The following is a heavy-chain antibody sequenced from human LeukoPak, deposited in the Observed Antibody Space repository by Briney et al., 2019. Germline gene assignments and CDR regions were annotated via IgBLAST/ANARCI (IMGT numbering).Heavy chain of an antibody. CDR1: GGSISSSSYY. V-gene: IGHV4-39*01. CDR3: ARLDTAMVFDY. Sequence: PSETLSLTCTVSGGSISSSSYYWGWIRQPPGKGLEWIGSIYYSGSTYYNPSVKSRVTISVDTSKNQFSLKLSSVTAADTAVYYCARLDTAMVFDYWGQGTLVTVSS. J-gene: IGHJ4*02. CDR2: IYYSGST. D-gene: IGHD5-18*01.